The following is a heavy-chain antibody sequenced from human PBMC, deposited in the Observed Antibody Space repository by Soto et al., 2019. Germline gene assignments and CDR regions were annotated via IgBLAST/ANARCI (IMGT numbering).Heavy chain of an antibody. CDR3: AKDWDQRAGYNYGFFDY. V-gene: IGHV3-23*01. J-gene: IGHJ4*02. CDR1: GFTFSSYA. CDR2: ISGSGGST. D-gene: IGHD5-12*01. Sequence: PGGSLRLSCAASGFTFSSYAMSWVRQAPGKGLEWVSAISGSGGSTYYADSVKGRFTISRDNSKNTLYLQMNSLRAEDTAVYYCAKDWDQRAGYNYGFFDYWGQGTLVTVSS.